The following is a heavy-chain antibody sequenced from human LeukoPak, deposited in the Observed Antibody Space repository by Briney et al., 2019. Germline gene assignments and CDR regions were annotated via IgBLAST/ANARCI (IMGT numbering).Heavy chain of an antibody. Sequence: PGGSLRLSCAASGFTFSSYAMSWVRQAPGKGLEWVSAISGSGGSTYYADSVKGRFTISRDSSKNTLYLQMNSLRAEDTAVYYCAKDPNYVYYYGMDVWGQGTTVTVSS. CDR2: ISGSGGST. CDR3: AKDPNYVYYYGMDV. V-gene: IGHV3-23*01. D-gene: IGHD1-7*01. J-gene: IGHJ6*02. CDR1: GFTFSSYA.